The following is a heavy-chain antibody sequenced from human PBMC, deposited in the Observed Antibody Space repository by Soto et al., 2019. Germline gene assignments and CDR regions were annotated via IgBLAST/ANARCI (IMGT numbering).Heavy chain of an antibody. CDR3: ARLFNYDILTGYYGSDY. V-gene: IGHV1-8*01. Sequence: GHSGKASFKGSGYTFTRYVFNLVRQATGQGLEWMGWMNPNSGNTGYAQKFQGRVTMTRNTSISTAYMELSSLRSEDTAVYYCARLFNYDILTGYYGSDYWGQGTLVTVSS. D-gene: IGHD3-9*01. J-gene: IGHJ4*02. CDR1: GYTFTRYV. CDR2: MNPNSGNT.